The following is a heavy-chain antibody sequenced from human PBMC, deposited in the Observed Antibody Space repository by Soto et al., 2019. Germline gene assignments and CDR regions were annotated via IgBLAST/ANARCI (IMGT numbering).Heavy chain of an antibody. D-gene: IGHD1-26*01. CDR1: GFTVSSNY. Sequence: EVQLVESGGGLVQPGGSLRLSCAASGFTVSSNYMSWVRQAPGKGLEWVSVIYSGGSTYYADSVKGRFTISRDNSKNTLYLQMNSLRAEDTAVYYCASSEWELPQIDYWGQGTLVTVSS. CDR3: ASSEWELPQIDY. V-gene: IGHV3-66*01. CDR2: IYSGGST. J-gene: IGHJ4*02.